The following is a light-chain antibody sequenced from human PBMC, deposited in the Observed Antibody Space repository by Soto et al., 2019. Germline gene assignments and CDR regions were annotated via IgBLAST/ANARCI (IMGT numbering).Light chain of an antibody. Sequence: DIVLTQTPLSSPVTIGQPASISCKSGQSLVHSDGNTYLSWLQQRPGQPPRLLIYKVSIRFSGVPDRVSGSGARTDFTLKISRGEAEDVAVYYCMQATQFPYTFGQGTKLEIK. V-gene: IGKV2-24*01. J-gene: IGKJ2*01. CDR2: KVS. CDR1: QSLVHSDGNTY. CDR3: MQATQFPYT.